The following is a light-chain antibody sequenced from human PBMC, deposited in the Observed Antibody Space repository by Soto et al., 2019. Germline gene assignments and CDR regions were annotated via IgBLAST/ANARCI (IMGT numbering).Light chain of an antibody. J-gene: IGLJ1*01. CDR2: GNS. Sequence: QAVVTQPPSVSGAPGQRVTISCTGSSSNIGAPYDVHWYQQLPGTAPKLLIYGNSNRPSGVPDRFSGSKSGTSASLAITGLQAEDEADYYCQSYDSSLSGLYVFGTGTKVTVL. CDR3: QSYDSSLSGLYV. CDR1: SSNIGAPYD. V-gene: IGLV1-40*01.